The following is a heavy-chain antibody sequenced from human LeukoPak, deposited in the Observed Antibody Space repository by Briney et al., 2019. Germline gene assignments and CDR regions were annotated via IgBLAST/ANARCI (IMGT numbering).Heavy chain of an antibody. CDR2: MNPNSGNT. CDR1: GYTFTSYD. CDR3: ARGRTYYDFWSGSHKGYYFDY. Sequence: GASVKVSCKASGYTFTSYDINWVRQATGQGLEWMGCMNPNSGNTGYAQKFQGRVTMTRNTSISTAYMGLSSLRSEDTAVYYCARGRTYYDFWSGSHKGYYFDYWGQGTLVTVSS. J-gene: IGHJ4*02. D-gene: IGHD3-3*01. V-gene: IGHV1-8*01.